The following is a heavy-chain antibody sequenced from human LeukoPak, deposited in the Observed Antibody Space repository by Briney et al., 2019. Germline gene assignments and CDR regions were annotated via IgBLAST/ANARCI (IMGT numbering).Heavy chain of an antibody. J-gene: IGHJ4*02. D-gene: IGHD1-26*01. Sequence: GGSLRLSCAASGFTFSSYGMHWVRQAPGKGLEWVAVISYDGSNKYYADSLKGRFTISRDNSKNTLYLQMNSLRVEDTAVYYCAKGGPPTGASPRPWDFNYWGQGTLVTVSS. CDR2: ISYDGSNK. V-gene: IGHV3-30*18. CDR1: GFTFSSYG. CDR3: AKGGPPTGASPRPWDFNY.